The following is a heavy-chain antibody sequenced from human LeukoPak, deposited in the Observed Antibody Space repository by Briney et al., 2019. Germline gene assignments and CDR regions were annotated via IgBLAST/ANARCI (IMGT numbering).Heavy chain of an antibody. Sequence: GASVKVSCKASGYTFTSYDINWVRQATGQGLEWMGWMNPNSGNTGYAQKFQGRVTMTRNTSISTAYMELSSLRAEDTAVYYCATDRGWRTSGYYLYYFEYWGQGTLVTYSS. D-gene: IGHD3-3*01. V-gene: IGHV1-8*01. CDR2: MNPNSGNT. J-gene: IGHJ4*02. CDR1: GYTFTSYD. CDR3: ATDRGWRTSGYYLYYFEY.